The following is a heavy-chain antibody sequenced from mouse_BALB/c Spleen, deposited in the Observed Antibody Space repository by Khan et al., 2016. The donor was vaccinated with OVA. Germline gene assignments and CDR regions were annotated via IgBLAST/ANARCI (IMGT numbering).Heavy chain of an antibody. CDR1: GYTFTSYW. D-gene: IGHD1-1*01. CDR3: ARSYYYGSSTWIAY. V-gene: IGHV1-69*02. CDR2: IDPSDTYT. Sequence: QVQLQQSGAELVKPGASVKLSCKASGYTFTSYWMHWMKQRPGQGLEWIGEIDPSDTYTNYNQNFKGKATLTVDKSSSTAYMQLSSLTSEDSAVYSCARSYYYGSSTWIAYWGQGTLVTVSA. J-gene: IGHJ3*01.